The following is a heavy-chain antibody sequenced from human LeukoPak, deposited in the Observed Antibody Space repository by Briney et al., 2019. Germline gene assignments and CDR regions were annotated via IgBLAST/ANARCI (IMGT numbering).Heavy chain of an antibody. CDR1: GFTFSSYS. V-gene: IGHV3-21*01. D-gene: IGHD2-15*01. J-gene: IGHJ4*02. CDR3: ARFGGRGDFDY. CDR2: ISSSSYI. Sequence: GGSLRLSCAASGFTFSSYSMNWVRQAPGKGLEWVSSISSSSYIYYADSVKGRFTISRDNAKNSLYLQMNSLRAEDTAVYYCARFGGRGDFDYWGQGTLVTVSS.